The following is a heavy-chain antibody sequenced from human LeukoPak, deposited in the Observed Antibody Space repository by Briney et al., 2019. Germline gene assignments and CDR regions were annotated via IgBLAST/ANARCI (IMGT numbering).Heavy chain of an antibody. V-gene: IGHV3-9*01. J-gene: IGHJ4*02. CDR1: GFTFDDYG. CDR3: GSTVREGEDQ. CDR2: IRWKSGSI. D-gene: IGHD3-10*01. Sequence: GRSLRLSCVASGFTFDDYGINWVRQAPGKGLEWVSGIRWKSGSIAYADSVKGRFTISRDNAKNSLYLQMNSLRAEDTAVYYCGSTVREGEDQWGQGTLVTVSS.